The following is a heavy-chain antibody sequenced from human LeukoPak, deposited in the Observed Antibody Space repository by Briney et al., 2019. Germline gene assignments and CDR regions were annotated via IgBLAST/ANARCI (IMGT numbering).Heavy chain of an antibody. CDR3: ARGGQYYDFWSGYKIFDY. V-gene: IGHV1-2*02. CDR1: GYTFSGYY. J-gene: IGHJ4*02. Sequence: AASVKLSCKASGYTFSGYYLHWVRQAPGQGLEWMGWINPNNGGTNYAQKFQGRVTMTRDTSISTAYMELSRLRSDDTAVYYCARGGQYYDFWSGYKIFDYWGQGTLVTVSS. CDR2: INPNNGGT. D-gene: IGHD3-3*01.